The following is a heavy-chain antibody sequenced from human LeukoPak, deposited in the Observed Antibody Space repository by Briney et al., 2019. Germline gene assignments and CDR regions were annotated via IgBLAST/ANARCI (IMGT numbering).Heavy chain of an antibody. CDR1: GGTFSSYA. Sequence: LRASVKVSCKASGGTFSSYAISWVRQAPGQGLEWMGGIIPIFCTANYAQKFQGRVTITADESTSTAYMELSSLRSEDTAVYYCAVGYCSSTSCFGLYGMDVWGQGTTVTVSS. V-gene: IGHV1-69*13. D-gene: IGHD2-2*01. CDR2: IIPIFCTA. CDR3: AVGYCSSTSCFGLYGMDV. J-gene: IGHJ6*02.